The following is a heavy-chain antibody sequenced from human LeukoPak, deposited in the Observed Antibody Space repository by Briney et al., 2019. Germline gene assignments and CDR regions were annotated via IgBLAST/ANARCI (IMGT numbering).Heavy chain of an antibody. J-gene: IGHJ4*02. D-gene: IGHD2-15*01. CDR2: ISYDGSNK. CDR1: GFTFSSYG. Sequence: GGSLRLSCAASGFTFSSYGMHWVRQAPGKGLEWVAIISYDGSNKSYADSVQGRFTISRDNSKNTLYLQMNSLRAEDTAVYYCAKSHHYCSGGSCPLDYWGQGTLVTVPS. V-gene: IGHV3-30*18. CDR3: AKSHHYCSGGSCPLDY.